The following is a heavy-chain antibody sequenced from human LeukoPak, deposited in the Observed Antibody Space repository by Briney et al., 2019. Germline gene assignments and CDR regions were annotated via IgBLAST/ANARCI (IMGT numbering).Heavy chain of an antibody. D-gene: IGHD3-22*01. CDR2: ISGGGGST. V-gene: IGHV3-23*01. CDR1: GFIFSNYG. J-gene: IGHJ4*02. CDR3: AKSAYYDSSGFYREYYFEH. Sequence: GGSLRLSCAASGFIFSNYGMNWVRQAPGKGLEWVSSISGGGGSTYCADSVKGRFTISRDNSKNTLFLQMSSLTAGDTAVYYCAKSAYYDSSGFYREYYFEHWGQGTLVTVSS.